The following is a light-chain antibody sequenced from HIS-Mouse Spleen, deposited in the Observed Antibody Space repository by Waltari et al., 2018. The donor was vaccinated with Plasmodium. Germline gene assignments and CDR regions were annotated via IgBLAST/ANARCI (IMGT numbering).Light chain of an antibody. Sequence: SYELTQPPSVSVSPGQTARITCSGDALPKQYAYWYQQKPGQAPVLVRYKDSERPSGSPERFSGSSSGTTVTLTISGVQAEDEADYYCQSADSSGTYQVFGGGTKLTVL. CDR2: KDS. V-gene: IGLV3-25*03. CDR3: QSADSSGTYQV. J-gene: IGLJ2*01. CDR1: ALPKQY.